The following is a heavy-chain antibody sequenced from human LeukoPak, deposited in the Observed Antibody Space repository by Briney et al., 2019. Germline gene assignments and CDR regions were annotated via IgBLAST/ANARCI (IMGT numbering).Heavy chain of an antibody. CDR2: INPSGGST. D-gene: IGHD6-19*01. V-gene: IGHV1-46*01. CDR3: ARVRPGYSSGWSSFDY. J-gene: IGHJ4*02. CDR1: GYTFTSYY. Sequence: ASVKVSCKASGYTFTSYYMHWVRQAPGQGLEWMGIINPSGGSTCYAQKFQGRVTMTRDTSTSTVYMELSSLRSEDTAVYYCARVRPGYSSGWSSFDYWGQGTLVTVSS.